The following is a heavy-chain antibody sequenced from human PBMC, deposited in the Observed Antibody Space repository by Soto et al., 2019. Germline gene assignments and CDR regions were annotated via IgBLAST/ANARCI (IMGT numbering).Heavy chain of an antibody. J-gene: IGHJ3*02. CDR3: ATAENCSGGSCYPDAFDI. CDR1: GGSFSGYY. V-gene: IGHV4-34*01. Sequence: QVQLQQWGAGLLKPSETLSLTCAVYGGSFSGYYWSWIRQPPGKGLEWIGEINHSGSTNYTPSLNGWVTIAVDTSKNQFSLKLSSVTAADTAVYYCATAENCSGGSCYPDAFDIWGQGTMVTVSS. CDR2: INHSGST. D-gene: IGHD2-15*01.